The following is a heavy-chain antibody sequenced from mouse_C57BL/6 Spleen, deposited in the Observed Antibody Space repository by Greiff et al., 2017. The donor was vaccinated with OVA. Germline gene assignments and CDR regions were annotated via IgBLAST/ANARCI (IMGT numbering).Heavy chain of an antibody. Sequence: EVQGVESGGGLVQPGGSMKLSCVASGFTFSNYWMNWVRQSPEKGLEWVAQIRLKSDNYATHYAESVKGRFTISRDDSKSSVYLQMNNLRAEDTGIYYCTEGCYFDYWGQGTTLTVSS. CDR1: GFTFSNYW. V-gene: IGHV6-3*01. CDR2: IRLKSDNYAT. D-gene: IGHD3-3*01. CDR3: TEGCYFDY. J-gene: IGHJ2*01.